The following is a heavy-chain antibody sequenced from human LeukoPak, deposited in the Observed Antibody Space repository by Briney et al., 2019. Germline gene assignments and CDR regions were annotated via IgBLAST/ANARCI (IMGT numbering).Heavy chain of an antibody. CDR2: IYYSGST. CDR1: GGSISSYY. D-gene: IGHD6-13*01. V-gene: IGHV4-59*01. J-gene: IGHJ4*02. CDR3: AMSIAAAGTFDY. Sequence: PSETLSLTCTVSGGSISSYYWSWIRQPPGKGLEWIGYIYYSGSTNYNPSLKSRVTISVDTSKNQFSLKLSSVTAADTAVYYCAMSIAAAGTFDYWGQGTLVTVSS.